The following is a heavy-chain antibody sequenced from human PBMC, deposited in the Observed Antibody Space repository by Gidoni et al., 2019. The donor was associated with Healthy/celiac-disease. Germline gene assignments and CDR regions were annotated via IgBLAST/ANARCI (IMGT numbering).Heavy chain of an antibody. Sequence: EVQLVESGGGLVQPGGSLRLSCAASGFTFSGYWMSWVRQAPGKGLEWVANIKQDGSEKYYVDSVKGRFTISRDNAKNSLYLQMNSLRAEDTAVYYCARDLGEETYYYDSSGYSWGQGTLVTVSS. J-gene: IGHJ5*02. V-gene: IGHV3-7*01. CDR3: ARDLGEETYYYDSSGYS. D-gene: IGHD3-22*01. CDR1: GFTFSGYW. CDR2: IKQDGSEK.